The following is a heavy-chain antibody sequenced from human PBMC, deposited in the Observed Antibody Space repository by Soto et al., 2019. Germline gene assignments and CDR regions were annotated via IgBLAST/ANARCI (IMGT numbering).Heavy chain of an antibody. J-gene: IGHJ4*02. V-gene: IGHV4-34*01. CDR3: ARGRVVWGVAARQPLDY. CDR1: GGSFSGYY. D-gene: IGHD6-6*01. Sequence: SETLSLTCAVYGGSFSGYYWSWIRQPPGKGLEWIGEINHSGSTNYNPSLKSRVTISVDTSKNQFSLKLSSVTAADTAVYYCARGRVVWGVAARQPLDYWGQGTLVTVSS. CDR2: INHSGST.